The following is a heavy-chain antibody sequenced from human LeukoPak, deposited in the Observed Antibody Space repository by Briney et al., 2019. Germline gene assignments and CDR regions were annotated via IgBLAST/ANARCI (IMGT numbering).Heavy chain of an antibody. CDR1: GFTFSNYE. D-gene: IGHD3-22*01. CDR3: AKGAEEGVVITAVYYYYMDV. J-gene: IGHJ6*03. Sequence: PGGSLRLSCAASGFTFSNYEINWVRQAPGKGLEWISYISSSGSAIYYADSVKGRFTISRDNAKNSLYLQMNSLRAEDTAVYYCAKGAEEGVVITAVYYYYMDVWGKGTTVTISS. CDR2: ISSSGSAI. V-gene: IGHV3-48*03.